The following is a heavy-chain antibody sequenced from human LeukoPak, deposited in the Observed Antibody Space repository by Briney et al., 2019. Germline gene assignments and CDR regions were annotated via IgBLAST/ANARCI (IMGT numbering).Heavy chain of an antibody. CDR1: GGSISSGGYS. J-gene: IGHJ5*02. CDR2: IYYSGST. Sequence: SETLSLTCAVSGGSISSGGYSWSWIRQPPGKGLEWIGYIYYSGSTNYNPSLKSRVTISVDTSKNQFSLKLSSVTAADTAVYYCARDRNDWFDPWGQGTLVTVSS. V-gene: IGHV4-61*08. CDR3: ARDRNDWFDP.